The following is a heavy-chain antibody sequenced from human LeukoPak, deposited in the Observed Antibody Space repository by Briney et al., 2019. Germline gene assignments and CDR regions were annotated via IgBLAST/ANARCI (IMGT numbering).Heavy chain of an antibody. D-gene: IGHD5-18*01. CDR2: IYYRGST. J-gene: IGHJ5*02. CDR1: GGSLSSQY. Sequence: SETLSLTCTVSGGSLSSQYWSWIRQPPGKGLEWIGYIYYRGSTSYNPSLKSRVTISVDTSKNQFSLRLNSVTAADTAVYYCARDIISEYSRSHSHFDPWGQGTLVTVSS. V-gene: IGHV4-59*11. CDR3: ARDIISEYSRSHSHFDP.